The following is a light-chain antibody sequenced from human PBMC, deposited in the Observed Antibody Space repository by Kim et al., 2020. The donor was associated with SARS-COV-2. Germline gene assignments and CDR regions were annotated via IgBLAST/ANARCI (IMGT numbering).Light chain of an antibody. CDR1: QSVGTY. J-gene: IGKJ2*01. Sequence: EIVLTQSPATLSLSPGDRATLSCRASQSVGTYLAWFKQKPGQAPSLFIYDASNRVTGIPPTFSGSGSGTDFTLTISSLEPEDFAVYYCQLRSNWPYTFGQGTKLEI. V-gene: IGKV3-11*01. CDR3: QLRSNWPYT. CDR2: DAS.